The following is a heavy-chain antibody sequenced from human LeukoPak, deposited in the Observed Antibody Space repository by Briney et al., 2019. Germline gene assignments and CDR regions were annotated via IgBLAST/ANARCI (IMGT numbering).Heavy chain of an antibody. V-gene: IGHV1-69*05. Sequence: SVKVSCKASGYTFTDYYIHWVRQAPGQGLEWMGGIIPIFGTANYAQKFQGRVTITTDESTSTAYMELSSLRSEDTAVYYCARDHREDMDYYDSSGYLYWGQGTLVTVSS. CDR3: ARDHREDMDYYDSSGYLY. J-gene: IGHJ4*02. CDR2: IIPIFGTA. CDR1: GYTFTDYY. D-gene: IGHD3-22*01.